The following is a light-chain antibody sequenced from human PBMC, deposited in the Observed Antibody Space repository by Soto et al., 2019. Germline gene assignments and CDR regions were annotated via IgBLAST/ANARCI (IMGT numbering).Light chain of an antibody. CDR1: QSFSNW. Sequence: DIQMTQSPSTLSASVGDRVTITCRASQSFSNWLAWYQQKPGKAPKLLIHKASSLGSGVPSRFSGSGSGTEFTLTISSLQPDDFATYYCQQYNSYSITFGQGTQLEIK. V-gene: IGKV1-5*03. J-gene: IGKJ5*01. CDR3: QQYNSYSIT. CDR2: KAS.